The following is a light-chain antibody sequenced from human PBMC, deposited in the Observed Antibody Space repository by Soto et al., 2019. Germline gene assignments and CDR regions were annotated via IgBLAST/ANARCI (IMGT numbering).Light chain of an antibody. J-gene: IGLJ1*01. Sequence: ELTQPPSVSVAPGQTARITCGGNNIGSKSVHWYQQKPGQAPVLVVYDDSDRPSGIPERFSGSNSGNTATLTISRVEAGDEADYYCQVWDSSSDRYVFGTGTKATVL. V-gene: IGLV3-21*02. CDR2: DDS. CDR3: QVWDSSSDRYV. CDR1: NIGSKS.